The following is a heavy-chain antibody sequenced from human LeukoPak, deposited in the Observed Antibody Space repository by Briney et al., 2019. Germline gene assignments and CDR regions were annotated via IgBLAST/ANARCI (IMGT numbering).Heavy chain of an antibody. Sequence: SVKVSCKASGGTFSSYAISWVRQAPGQGLEWMGGIIPIFGTANYAQKFQGRVTITADESTSTAYMELSSLRSEDTAVYYCARDIGSAYRNGLYYCFGMDVWGQGTTVTVSS. CDR2: IIPIFGTA. CDR3: ARDIGSAYRNGLYYCFGMDV. J-gene: IGHJ6*02. D-gene: IGHD5-18*01. CDR1: GGTFSSYA. V-gene: IGHV1-69*01.